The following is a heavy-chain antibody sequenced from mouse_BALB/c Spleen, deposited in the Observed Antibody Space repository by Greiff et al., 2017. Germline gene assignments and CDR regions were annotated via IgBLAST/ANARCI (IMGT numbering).Heavy chain of an antibody. D-gene: IGHD1-2*01. CDR1: GFTFSSYG. J-gene: IGHJ4*01. CDR3: ARGGTTAPMDY. Sequence: EVKVVESGGGLVQPGGSLKLSCAASGFTFSSYGMSWVRQTPDKRLELVATITSNGGSTYYPDSVKGRFTISRDNAKNTLYLQMSSLKSEDTAMYYCARGGTTAPMDYWGQGTSGTVSS. V-gene: IGHV5-6-3*01. CDR2: ITSNGGST.